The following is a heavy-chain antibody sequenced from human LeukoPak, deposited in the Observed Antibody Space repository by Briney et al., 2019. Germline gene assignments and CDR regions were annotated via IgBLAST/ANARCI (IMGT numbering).Heavy chain of an antibody. CDR3: ARVGAASGAYRGQNFDY. V-gene: IGHV3-21*01. CDR2: ISSSSSYI. CDR1: GFTFSSYS. J-gene: IGHJ4*02. Sequence: PGGSLRLSCAASGFTFSSYSMNWVRQAPGKGLEWVSSISSSSSYIYYADSVKGRFTISRDNSKNTLYLQMNSLRAEDTAVYYCARVGAASGAYRGQNFDYWGQGTLVTVSS. D-gene: IGHD6-13*01.